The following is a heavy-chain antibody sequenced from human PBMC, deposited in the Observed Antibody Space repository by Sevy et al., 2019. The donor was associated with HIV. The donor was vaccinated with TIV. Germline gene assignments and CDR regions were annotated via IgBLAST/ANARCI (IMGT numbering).Heavy chain of an antibody. CDR1: GFTFSTYA. Sequence: GGSLRLSCAASGFTFSTYAMHWVRQAPGKGLEWVAVISYDGSNTYYADSVKGRFTISRDSSKNTLYLQMNSLRAEDTDVYFCARDGGYDSRGYDLSNYWGQGTLVTVSS. CDR3: ARDGGYDSRGYDLSNY. D-gene: IGHD3-22*01. V-gene: IGHV3-30*04. CDR2: ISYDGSNT. J-gene: IGHJ4*02.